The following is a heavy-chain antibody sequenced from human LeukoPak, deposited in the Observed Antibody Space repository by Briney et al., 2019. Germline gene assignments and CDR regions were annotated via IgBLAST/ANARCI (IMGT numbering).Heavy chain of an antibody. D-gene: IGHD6-13*01. Sequence: SETLSLTCTVSGGSISSSNYYWGWIRQPPGEGLEWIGSIYYSGSTYYNPSLKSRVIISVDTSKNQFSLKLSSVTAADTAVYYCARDRGKAAGGYYYYDGMDVWGQGTTVTVSS. CDR3: ARDRGKAAGGYYYYDGMDV. CDR2: IYYSGST. J-gene: IGHJ6*02. V-gene: IGHV4-39*07. CDR1: GGSISSSNYY.